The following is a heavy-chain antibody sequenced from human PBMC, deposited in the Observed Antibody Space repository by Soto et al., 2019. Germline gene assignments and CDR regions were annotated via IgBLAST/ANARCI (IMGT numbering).Heavy chain of an antibody. J-gene: IGHJ4*02. CDR3: NRGSEYDFWSGYL. D-gene: IGHD3-3*01. CDR2: IVPMFGTS. CDR1: GGTSTRYA. V-gene: IGHV1-69*06. Sequence: QERLVQSGAEVRKPGSSVKVSCKVTGGTSTRYAINWLLQAPGQGLEWMGGIVPMFGTSKYAQKLQGRVTITAATSTNIAYMELRSLRSEDTAVYYCNRGSEYDFWSGYLWGQGTLVSVSS.